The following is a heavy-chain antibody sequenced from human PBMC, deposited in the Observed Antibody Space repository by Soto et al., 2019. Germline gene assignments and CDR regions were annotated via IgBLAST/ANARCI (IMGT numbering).Heavy chain of an antibody. CDR3: ARILVYGDYRTYYYYYYMDV. CDR1: GGSFSGYY. V-gene: IGHV4-34*01. J-gene: IGHJ6*03. D-gene: IGHD4-17*01. Sequence: QVQLQQWGAGLLKPSETLSLTCAVYGGSFSGYYWSWIRQPPGKGLEWSGEINHSGSTNYNPSLKSRVPISVDTSKNQFSLKLSSVTAADTAVYYCARILVYGDYRTYYYYYYMDVWGKGTMVTVSS. CDR2: INHSGST.